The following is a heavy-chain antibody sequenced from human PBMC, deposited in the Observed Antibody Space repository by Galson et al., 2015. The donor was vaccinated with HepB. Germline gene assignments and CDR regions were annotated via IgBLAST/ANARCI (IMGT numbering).Heavy chain of an antibody. CDR2: IGTAGDP. CDR1: GFTFSSYD. CDR3: AKDGPDSYGGY. J-gene: IGHJ4*02. Sequence: SLRLSCAASGFTFSSYDMHWVRQATGKGLEWVSAIGTAGDPYYADSVKGRFTISRDNSKNTLYLQMNSLRAEDTAVYYCAKDGPDSYGGYWGQGTLVTVSS. D-gene: IGHD5-18*01. V-gene: IGHV3-13*05.